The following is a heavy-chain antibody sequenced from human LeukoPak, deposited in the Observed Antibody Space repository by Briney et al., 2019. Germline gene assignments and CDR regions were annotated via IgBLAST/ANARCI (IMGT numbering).Heavy chain of an antibody. D-gene: IGHD3-3*01. CDR3: ARGLTIFGVALDYYYMDV. CDR1: GGTFSSYA. CDR2: IIPIFGTA. Sequence: GASVKVSCKASGGTFSSYAISWVRQAPGQGLEWMGGIIPIFGTANYAQKFQGRVTITADESTSTAYMELSSLRSEDTDVYYCARGLTIFGVALDYYYMDVWGKGTTVTVSS. J-gene: IGHJ6*03. V-gene: IGHV1-69*01.